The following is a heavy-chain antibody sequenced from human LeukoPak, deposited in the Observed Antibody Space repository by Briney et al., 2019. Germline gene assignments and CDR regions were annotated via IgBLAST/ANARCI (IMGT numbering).Heavy chain of an antibody. Sequence: SSETLSLTCAVSGWSFNDYYWSWIRQPPGKGLEWIGEINARGDTNYNPSLKSRVTISVDTSKKQFSLRLTSMIAADTALYYCARGQVPAARGYNWFDPWGQGTLVTVSS. J-gene: IGHJ5*02. D-gene: IGHD2-2*01. CDR1: GWSFNDYY. V-gene: IGHV4-34*01. CDR2: INARGDT. CDR3: ARGQVPAARGYNWFDP.